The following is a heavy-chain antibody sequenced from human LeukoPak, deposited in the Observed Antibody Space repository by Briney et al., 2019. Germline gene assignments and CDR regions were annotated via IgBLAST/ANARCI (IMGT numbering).Heavy chain of an antibody. CDR1: GFTFSDYY. V-gene: IGHV3-11*06. Sequence: GGSLRLSCAASGFTFSDYYMSWIRQAPGKGLKWVSYISSSSSYANYADSVKGRFTISRDNAKNSLYLQMNSLRAEDTAVYYCARDYPTWTPYYFDYWGQGTLVTVSS. J-gene: IGHJ4*02. CDR2: ISSSSSYA. D-gene: IGHD3/OR15-3a*01. CDR3: ARDYPTWTPYYFDY.